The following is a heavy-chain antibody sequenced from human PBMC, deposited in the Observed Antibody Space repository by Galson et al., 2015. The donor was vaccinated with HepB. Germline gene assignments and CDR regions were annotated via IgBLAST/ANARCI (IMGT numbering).Heavy chain of an antibody. CDR2: ISAGGDRT. J-gene: IGHJ4*02. CDR3: AKDGVRSSGWPLYES. V-gene: IGHV3-23*01. Sequence: SLRLYCAASGFTFSGLDMIWVRQAPGKGLEWVSIISAGGDRTYYADSVKGRFTVSRDNSKDTLYMQMNNLRAEDTAIYYCAKDGVRSSGWPLYESWGQGTLFTASS. D-gene: IGHD6-19*01. CDR1: GFTFSGLD.